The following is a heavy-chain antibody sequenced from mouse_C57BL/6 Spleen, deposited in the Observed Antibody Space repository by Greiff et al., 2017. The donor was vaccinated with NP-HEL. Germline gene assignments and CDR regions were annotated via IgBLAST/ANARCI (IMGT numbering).Heavy chain of an antibody. J-gene: IGHJ1*03. V-gene: IGHV1-9*01. Sequence: VQLQQSGAELMKPGASVKLSCKATGYTFTGYWIEWVKQRPGHGLEWIGEILPGSGSTNYNEKFKGKATFTADTSSNTAYMQLSSLTTEDSAIYYCARGATVVATYYWYFDVWGTGTTVTVSS. D-gene: IGHD1-1*01. CDR3: ARGATVVATYYWYFDV. CDR2: ILPGSGST. CDR1: GYTFTGYW.